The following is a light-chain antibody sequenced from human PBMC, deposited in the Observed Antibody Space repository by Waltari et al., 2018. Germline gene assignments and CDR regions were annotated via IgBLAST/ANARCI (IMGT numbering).Light chain of an antibody. J-gene: IGLJ3*02. CDR1: SSDVGFYNP. CDR3: TSYTRSSTWV. V-gene: IGLV2-14*01. CDR2: KVT. Sequence: QSALTQPASVSGSPGQSVTISCPGSSSDVGFYNPASWYQQHPGKVPKLMIYKVTNRPPGVSNRFSGSKSGDTASLTISGLQAEDEADYYCTSYTRSSTWVFGGGTKLTVL.